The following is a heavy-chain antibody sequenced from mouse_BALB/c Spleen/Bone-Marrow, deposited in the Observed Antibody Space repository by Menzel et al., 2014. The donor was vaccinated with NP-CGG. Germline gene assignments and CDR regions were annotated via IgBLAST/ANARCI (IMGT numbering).Heavy chain of an antibody. Sequence: EVQGVESGGGLVQPGGSLKLSCAASGFTFSSYGMSWVRQTPDKRLELVATINSNGGSTYYPDGVKGRFTISRDNAKNTLYLQMSSLKSEDTAMYYCARDGYYVFYAMDYWGQGTSVTVSS. CDR3: ARDGYYVFYAMDY. CDR1: GFTFSSYG. V-gene: IGHV5-6-3*01. J-gene: IGHJ4*01. CDR2: INSNGGST. D-gene: IGHD2-3*01.